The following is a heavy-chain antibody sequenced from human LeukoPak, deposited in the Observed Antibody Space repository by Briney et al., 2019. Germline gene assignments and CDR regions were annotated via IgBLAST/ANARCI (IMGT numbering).Heavy chain of an antibody. V-gene: IGHV3-23*01. CDR1: GFTFSSYA. D-gene: IGHD2-21*02. CDR2: ISGSDGST. Sequence: VGSLRLSCAASGFTFSSYAMSWVRQAPGKGLEWVSAISGSDGSTYYADSVKGRFTISRDNSKNTLYLQMNSLSAEDTAVYYCEKDLGGSGDYRPYWGQGSVVTVSS. J-gene: IGHJ4*02. CDR3: EKDLGGSGDYRPY.